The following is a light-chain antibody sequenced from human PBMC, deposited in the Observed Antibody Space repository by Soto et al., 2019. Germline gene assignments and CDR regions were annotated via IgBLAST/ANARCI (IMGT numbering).Light chain of an antibody. V-gene: IGKV1-13*02. Sequence: AIQLTQSPSSLSASVGDRVTITCRASQGISSALAWYQQKPGKAPKLLIYDASSLESGVTSRLRGRGSGTDFPLTISSLQPEDFATYYCQQFNSYLITFGQGTRLEIK. CDR3: QQFNSYLIT. CDR2: DAS. J-gene: IGKJ5*01. CDR1: QGISSA.